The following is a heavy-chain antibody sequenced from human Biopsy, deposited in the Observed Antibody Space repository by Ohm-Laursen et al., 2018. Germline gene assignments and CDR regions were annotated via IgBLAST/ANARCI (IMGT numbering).Heavy chain of an antibody. J-gene: IGHJ4*02. CDR1: DGSISNIINY. CDR3: ARHSFGSGRDF. CDR2: IYHTGIT. Sequence: SDTLSLTCTVTDGSISNIINYWGWIRQPLGKGLEWLGSIYHTGITDYTPSLKSRATLSVDTSNNQFSLKLSSLTAADTAVYYCARHSFGSGRDFWGQGTLVTVSS. V-gene: IGHV4-39*01. D-gene: IGHD3-10*01.